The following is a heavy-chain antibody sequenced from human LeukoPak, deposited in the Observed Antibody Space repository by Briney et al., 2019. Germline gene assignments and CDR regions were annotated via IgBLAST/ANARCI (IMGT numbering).Heavy chain of an antibody. Sequence: ASAKVSCKASGGTFSSYAISWVRQAPGQGLEWMGGIIPIFGTANYAQKFQGRVTITADESTSTAYMELSSLRSEDTAVYYCARDVRPAVGAPPDLVDYWGQGTLVTVSS. V-gene: IGHV1-69*13. CDR3: ARDVRPAVGAPPDLVDY. CDR1: GGTFSSYA. D-gene: IGHD1-26*01. J-gene: IGHJ4*02. CDR2: IIPIFGTA.